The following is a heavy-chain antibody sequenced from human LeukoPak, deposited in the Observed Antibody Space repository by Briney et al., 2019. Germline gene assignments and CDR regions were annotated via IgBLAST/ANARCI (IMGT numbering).Heavy chain of an antibody. CDR2: TSGSGCST. V-gene: IGHV3-23*01. CDR3: ASPIAVAETGDY. D-gene: IGHD6-19*01. J-gene: IGHJ4*02. Sequence: GGSLRLSCAASGFTFSSYAMSWVRQAPGKGLEWVSGTSGSGCSTYYADSVKGRFTISRDNSKNTLYLQMNSLRAEDTAVYYCASPIAVAETGDYWGQGTLVTVSS. CDR1: GFTFSSYA.